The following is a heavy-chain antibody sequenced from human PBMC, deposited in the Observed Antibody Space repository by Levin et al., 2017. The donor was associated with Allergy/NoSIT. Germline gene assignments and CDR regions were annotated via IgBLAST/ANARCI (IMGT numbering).Heavy chain of an antibody. CDR1: GGSFSGYY. CDR3: ARARFRWLVPRGWFDP. D-gene: IGHD6-19*01. CDR2: INHSGST. V-gene: IGHV4-34*01. Sequence: SETLSLTCAVYGGSFSGYYWSWIRQPPGKGLEWIGEINHSGSTNYNPSLKSRVTISVDTSKNQFSLKLSSVTAADTAVYYCARARFRWLVPRGWFDPWGQGTLVTVSS. J-gene: IGHJ5*02.